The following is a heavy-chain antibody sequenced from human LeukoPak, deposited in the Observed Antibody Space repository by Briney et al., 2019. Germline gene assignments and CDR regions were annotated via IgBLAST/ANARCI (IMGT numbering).Heavy chain of an antibody. CDR1: GFTFTSYD. V-gene: IGHV1-69*04. D-gene: IGHD2-21*02. J-gene: IGHJ4*02. CDR2: IIPILGIA. CDR3: AREFRATYCGGDCYDIDY. Sequence: GASVKVSCKASGFTFTSYDINWVRQAPGQGLEWMGRIIPILGIANYAQKFQGRVTITADKSTSTAYMELSSLRSEDTAVYYCAREFRATYCGGDCYDIDYWGQGTLVTVSS.